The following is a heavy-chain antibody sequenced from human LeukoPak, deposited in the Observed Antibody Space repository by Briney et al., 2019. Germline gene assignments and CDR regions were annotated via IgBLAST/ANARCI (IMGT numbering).Heavy chain of an antibody. CDR2: IWYDGSNK. Sequence: QSGGSLRLSCAASGFTFSSYGMHWVRQAPGKGLEWVAVIWYDGSNKYYADSVKGRFTISRDNSKNTLYLQMNSLRAEDTAVYYCARDGVLLWFGELLAFGMDVWGQGTTVTVSS. CDR3: ARDGVLLWFGELLAFGMDV. D-gene: IGHD3-10*01. V-gene: IGHV3-33*01. J-gene: IGHJ6*02. CDR1: GFTFSSYG.